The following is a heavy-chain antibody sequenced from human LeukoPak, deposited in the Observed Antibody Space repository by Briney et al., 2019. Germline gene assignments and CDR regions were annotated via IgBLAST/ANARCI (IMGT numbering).Heavy chain of an antibody. V-gene: IGHV2-5*01. CDR1: GMSLSATGVA. D-gene: IGHD3-10*01. Sequence: GSGPTLVKPTETLTLTCSFSGMSLSATGVAVGWIRQPPGKAPEWLALIYWNGDKRYSPSLKSRLTISKDTSKDQVVLAMSNMDPVDTGTYYCAHSHPAIITAVNRYFDYWGQGTLVTASS. J-gene: IGHJ4*02. CDR3: AHSHPAIITAVNRYFDY. CDR2: IYWNGDK.